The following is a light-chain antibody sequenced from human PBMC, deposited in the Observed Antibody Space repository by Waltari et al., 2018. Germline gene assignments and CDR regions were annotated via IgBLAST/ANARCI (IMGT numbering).Light chain of an antibody. CDR3: QQSYKTPYT. Sequence: DIQMTQSPSSLSASVGDRVSISCRASQSINVYVDWYQQKPGKAPKLLIYGASTLQSGVQSRFSGSGSGTDFTLTISSLQPEDFASYYCQQSYKTPYTFGQGTKLEF. CDR1: QSINVY. J-gene: IGKJ2*01. CDR2: GAS. V-gene: IGKV1-39*01.